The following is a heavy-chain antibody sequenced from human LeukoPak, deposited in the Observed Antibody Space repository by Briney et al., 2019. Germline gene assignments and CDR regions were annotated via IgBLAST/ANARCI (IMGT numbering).Heavy chain of an antibody. CDR3: ASMTTVTN. V-gene: IGHV4-39*07. D-gene: IGHD4-17*01. CDR2: INHSGST. J-gene: IGHJ4*02. CDR1: GGSISSSSYY. Sequence: PSETLSLTCTVSGGSISSSSYYWSWIRQPPGKGLEWIGEINHSGSTNYNPSLKSRVTISVDTSKNQFSLKLSSVTAADTAVYYCASMTTVTNWGQGTLVTVSS.